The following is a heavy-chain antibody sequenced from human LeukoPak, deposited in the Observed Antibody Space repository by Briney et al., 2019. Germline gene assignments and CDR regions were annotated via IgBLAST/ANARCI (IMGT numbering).Heavy chain of an antibody. CDR3: ARGLGVSAWRYYFDY. CDR2: IYHSGST. D-gene: IGHD6-19*01. CDR1: GYSISSGYY. Sequence: SETLSLTCSVSGYSISSGYYWGWIRQTPGKELEWIGSIYHSGSTSYNPSLKSRVTMSVDTSKNQFSLRLSSVTAADTVVYSCARGLGVSAWRYYFDYWGQGTLVTVSS. J-gene: IGHJ4*02. V-gene: IGHV4-38-2*02.